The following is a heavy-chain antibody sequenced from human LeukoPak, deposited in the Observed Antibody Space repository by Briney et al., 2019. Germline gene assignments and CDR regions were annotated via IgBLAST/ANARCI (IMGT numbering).Heavy chain of an antibody. CDR3: ARGNRPRGLGYYYGMDV. J-gene: IGHJ6*02. CDR1: GYTFTSYD. Sequence: GASVKVSCKASGYTFTSYDINWVRQATGQGLEWMGWMNPNSGNTGYALKFQGRVTMTRNTSISTAYMELSSLRSEDTAVYYCARGNRPRGLGYYYGMDVWDQGTTVTVSS. CDR2: MNPNSGNT. D-gene: IGHD1-14*01. V-gene: IGHV1-8*01.